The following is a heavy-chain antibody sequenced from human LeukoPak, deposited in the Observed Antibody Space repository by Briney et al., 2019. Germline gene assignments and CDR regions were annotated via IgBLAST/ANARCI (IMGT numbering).Heavy chain of an antibody. V-gene: IGHV3-21*01. Sequence: GGSLRLSCAASGFTFSSYSMNWVRQAPGKGLEWVSSISSSSSYVYYADSVKGRFTISRDNAKNSLYLQMNSLRAEDTAVYYCARDDSSGEPYFDYWGQGTLVTVSS. CDR1: GFTFSSYS. J-gene: IGHJ4*02. D-gene: IGHD3-22*01. CDR2: ISSSSSYV. CDR3: ARDDSSGEPYFDY.